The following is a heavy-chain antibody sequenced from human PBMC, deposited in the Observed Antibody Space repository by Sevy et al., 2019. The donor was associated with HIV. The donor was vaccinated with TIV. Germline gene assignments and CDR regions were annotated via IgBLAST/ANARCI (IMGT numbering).Heavy chain of an antibody. J-gene: IGHJ4*02. V-gene: IGHV3-23*01. CDR2: ISGSGGST. D-gene: IGHD5-18*01. CDR1: GFTFSSYA. Sequence: GGSLRLSCAASGFTFSSYAMSWVRQAPGKGLEWVSAISGSGGSTYYADSVKGRFTISRDNAKNSLYLQMNSLRAEDTAVYYCARESEDTAMVNDYWGQGTLVTVSS. CDR3: ARESEDTAMVNDY.